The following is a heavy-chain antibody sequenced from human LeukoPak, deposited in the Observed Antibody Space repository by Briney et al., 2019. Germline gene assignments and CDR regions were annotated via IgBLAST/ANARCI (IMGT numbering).Heavy chain of an antibody. Sequence: KPSETLSLTCTVSGGSISRYYWSWIRQPPGKGLEWIGYIYYSGSTNYNPSLKSRVTISVDTSKNQFSLKLSSVTAADTAVYYCARDKWRYYSSSGFDYWGQGTLVTVSS. J-gene: IGHJ4*02. D-gene: IGHD6-13*01. V-gene: IGHV4-59*01. CDR3: ARDKWRYYSSSGFDY. CDR2: IYYSGST. CDR1: GGSISRYY.